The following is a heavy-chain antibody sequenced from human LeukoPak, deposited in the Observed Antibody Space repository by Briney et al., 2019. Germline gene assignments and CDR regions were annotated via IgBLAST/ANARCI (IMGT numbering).Heavy chain of an antibody. CDR2: ISAYNGNT. CDR3: ARDLLDSGGTFDY. Sequence: ASVKVSCKASGYTFTSYGISWVRQAPGQGLEWMGWISAYNGNTNYAQKLQGRVTMTTDTSTSTVYMELSSLRSEDTAVYYCARDLLDSGGTFDYWGQGTLVTVSS. V-gene: IGHV1-18*01. CDR1: GYTFTSYG. D-gene: IGHD1-26*01. J-gene: IGHJ4*02.